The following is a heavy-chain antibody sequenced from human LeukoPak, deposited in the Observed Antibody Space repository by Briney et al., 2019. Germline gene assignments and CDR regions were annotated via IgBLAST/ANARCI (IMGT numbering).Heavy chain of an antibody. J-gene: IGHJ4*02. V-gene: IGHV3-23*01. D-gene: IGHD5-12*01. CDR3: AKARIAATIYPKEVNFDY. CDR1: GLSVSSYA. Sequence: GGSLRLSCAASGLSVSSYAMSWVRQTPRKRLEWVSTITGGGGSTYYADSVKGRFTISRDNSKDTFYLQMNSLRVEDTAVYYCAKARIAATIYPKEVNFDYWGQGTLVTVSS. CDR2: ITGGGGST.